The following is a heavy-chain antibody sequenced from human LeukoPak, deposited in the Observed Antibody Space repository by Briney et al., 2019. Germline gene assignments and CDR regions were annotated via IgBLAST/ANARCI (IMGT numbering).Heavy chain of an antibody. Sequence: GGSLRLSCVASGFTFRKYWMAWVRQAPGRGLEWVATIAANGNDKDYEDALQGRLTISRDNTRNSLSLRIDSLRAEDTAQYYCAREVFFQFDNWGQGALVTVSS. V-gene: IGHV3-7*03. CDR1: GFTFRKYW. CDR2: IAANGNDK. J-gene: IGHJ4*02. CDR3: AREVFFQFDN.